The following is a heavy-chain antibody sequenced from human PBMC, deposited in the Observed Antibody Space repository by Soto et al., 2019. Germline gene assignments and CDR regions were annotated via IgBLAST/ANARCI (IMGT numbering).Heavy chain of an antibody. J-gene: IGHJ4*02. Sequence: EVQLLESGGGSVQPGGSLRLSCAASGFTFSSYAMHWVRRPPGKGLDGVSSISGSGGTSYYADSVKDRLSISTDSLVNTLYLQMNSLRAEDTPVYYGAKGRGQNWKFDYWGQRHRVTVSP. CDR3: AKGRGQNWKFDY. V-gene: IGHV3-23*01. D-gene: IGHD1-1*01. CDR1: GFTFSSYA. CDR2: ISGSGGTS.